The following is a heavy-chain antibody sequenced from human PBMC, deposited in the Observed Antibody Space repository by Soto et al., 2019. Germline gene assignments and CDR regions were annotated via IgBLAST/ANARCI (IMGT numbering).Heavy chain of an antibody. V-gene: IGHV4-59*01. CDR1: GGSISSDY. CDR2: IYYSGST. J-gene: IGHJ5*02. CDR3: ARDRGYSYGGWFDP. Sequence: SETLFLTCTVSGGSISSDYWSWIRQPPGKGLEWIGYIYYSGSTNYNPSLKSRVTISVDTSKNQFSLKLSSVTAADTAVYYCARDRGYSYGGWFDPWGQGTLVTVSS. D-gene: IGHD5-18*01.